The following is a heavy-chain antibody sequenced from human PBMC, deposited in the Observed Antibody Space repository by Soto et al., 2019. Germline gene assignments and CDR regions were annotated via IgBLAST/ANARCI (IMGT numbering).Heavy chain of an antibody. J-gene: IGHJ5*02. CDR2: IIPIFGTA. CDR3: TSSSGNWFDP. D-gene: IGHD6-25*01. V-gene: IGHV1-69*13. CDR1: GGTFSIYA. Sequence: SVKVSCKASGGTFSIYAISWVRQAPGQGLEWMGGIIPIFGTANYAQKFQGRVTITADESTSTAYMELSSLRSEDTAVYYCTSSSGNWFDPWGQGTLVTVSS.